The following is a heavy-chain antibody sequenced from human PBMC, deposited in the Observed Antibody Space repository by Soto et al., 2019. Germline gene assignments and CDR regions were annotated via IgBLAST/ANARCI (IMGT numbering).Heavy chain of an antibody. Sequence: SGPTLVNPTQTLTLTCTVSGFSLSTSGGGXVWVRQPPGKALEWLALIYGNDDKRYSPSLKSRLTITKGTSKNQVVLTMTNMEAGDTATYYCARRPNWGMDGLGVWGQGTTVTVSS. CDR2: IYGNDDK. CDR1: GFSLSTSGGG. D-gene: IGHD7-27*01. CDR3: ARRPNWGMDGLGV. J-gene: IGHJ6*02. V-gene: IGHV2-5*01.